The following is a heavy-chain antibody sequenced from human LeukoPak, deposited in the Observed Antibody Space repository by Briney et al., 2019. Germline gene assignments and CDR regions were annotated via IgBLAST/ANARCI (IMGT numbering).Heavy chain of an antibody. CDR1: GGSISSSSYY. J-gene: IGHJ4*02. D-gene: IGHD5-18*01. CDR3: ASRGYSYGFLFDH. Sequence: SETLSLTCTVSGGSISSSSYYWGWIRQPPGKGLEWIGSMYHSGSTYDNPSLKSRVTISVDTSKNQFSLKLSSVTAADTAVYYCASRGYSYGFLFDHWGQGTLVTVSS. V-gene: IGHV4-39*01. CDR2: MYHSGST.